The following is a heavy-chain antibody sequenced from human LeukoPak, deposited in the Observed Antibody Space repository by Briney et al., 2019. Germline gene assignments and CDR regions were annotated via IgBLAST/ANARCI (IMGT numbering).Heavy chain of an antibody. CDR1: GFTFSDYY. CDR3: AGVTSGSSYRPFDY. J-gene: IGHJ4*02. CDR2: ISSSGSTI. Sequence: GGSLRLSCAASGFTFSDYYMSWIRQAPGKGLEWVSYISSSGSTIYYADSVKGRFTISRDNAKNSLYLQMNSLRAEDTAVYYCAGVTSGSSYRPFDYWGQGTLVTVSS. D-gene: IGHD3-10*01. V-gene: IGHV3-11*04.